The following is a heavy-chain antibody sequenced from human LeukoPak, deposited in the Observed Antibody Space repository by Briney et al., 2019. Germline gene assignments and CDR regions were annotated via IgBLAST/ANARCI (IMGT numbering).Heavy chain of an antibody. J-gene: IGHJ4*02. D-gene: IGHD3-10*01. V-gene: IGHV3-23*01. CDR3: ARGEYGSGSYHIVY. CDR2: ISGSGDNT. CDR1: GFTFSNYG. Sequence: GGSLRLSCAASGFTFSNYGMNWVRQAPGKGLEWVSGISGSGDNTIYADSVKGRFTISRDNAKNTLYLQMNSLRAEDTAVYYCARGEYGSGSYHIVYWGQGTLVTVSS.